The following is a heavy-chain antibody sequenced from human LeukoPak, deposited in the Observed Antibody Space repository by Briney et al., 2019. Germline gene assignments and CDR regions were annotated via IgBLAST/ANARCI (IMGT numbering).Heavy chain of an antibody. J-gene: IGHJ5*02. CDR2: ISGSGDTT. CDR1: GFTFSNYG. D-gene: IGHD5-18*01. CDR3: ARTGGPQLWLT. V-gene: IGHV3-23*01. Sequence: GGSLRLSCAASGFTFSNYGMSWVRQAPGKGLEWVSTISGSGDTTYYADSVKGRFTISRDNAKNSLYLQMNSLRAEDTAVYYCARTGGPQLWLTWGQGTLVTVSS.